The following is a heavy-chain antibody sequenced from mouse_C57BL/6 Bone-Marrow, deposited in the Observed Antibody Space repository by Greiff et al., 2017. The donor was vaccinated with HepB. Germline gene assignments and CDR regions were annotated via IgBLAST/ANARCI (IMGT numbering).Heavy chain of an antibody. Sequence: EVKVVDSGGDLVKPGGSLKLSCAASGFTFSSYGMSWVRQTPDKRLEWVATISSGGSYTYYPDSVKGRFTISRDNAKNTLYLQMSSLKSEDTAMYYCARPGYVAWFAYWGQGTLVTVSA. CDR1: GFTFSSYG. V-gene: IGHV5-6*01. CDR3: ARPGYVAWFAY. D-gene: IGHD3-1*01. CDR2: ISSGGSYT. J-gene: IGHJ3*01.